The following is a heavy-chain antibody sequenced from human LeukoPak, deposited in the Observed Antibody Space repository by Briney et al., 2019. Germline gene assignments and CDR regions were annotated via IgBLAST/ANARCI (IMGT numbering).Heavy chain of an antibody. CDR3: AREPPSVVVFDY. D-gene: IGHD3-22*01. J-gene: IGHJ4*02. CDR2: IWYDGSNK. CDR1: GFTFSSYG. V-gene: IGHV3-33*08. Sequence: GGSLRLSCAASGFTFSSYGVHWVRQAPGKGLEWVAVIWYDGSNKYYADSVKGRFTISRDNSKNTLYLQMNSLRAEDTAVYYCAREPPSVVVFDYWGQGTLVTVSS.